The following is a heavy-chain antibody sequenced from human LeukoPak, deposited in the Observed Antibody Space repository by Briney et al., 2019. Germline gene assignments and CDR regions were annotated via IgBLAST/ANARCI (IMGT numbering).Heavy chain of an antibody. V-gene: IGHV4-4*08. D-gene: IGHD2-15*01. CDR3: VLRDGYSSSPLGS. Sequence: SETLSLTCTVSGGSIYSYSWTGIRQPPGKGLEWIGYIHSSGSIHYNPSVRSRVTMSLDTSKNQFSFNLTSVTAADTAVYYCVLRDGYSSSPLGSWGQGTLVTVSS. J-gene: IGHJ5*02. CDR2: IHSSGSI. CDR1: GGSIYSYS.